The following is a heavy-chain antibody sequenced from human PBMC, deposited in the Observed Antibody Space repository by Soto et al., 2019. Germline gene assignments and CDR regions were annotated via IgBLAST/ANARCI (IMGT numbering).Heavy chain of an antibody. CDR2: IIPIFGTA. Sequence: GASVKVSCKASGGTFSSYAISWVRQAPGQGLEWMGGIIPIFGTANYAQKFQGRVTITADESTSTAYMELSSLRSEDTAVYYCARGGVGDIVVVPDANEDAFDIWGQGTMVTVSS. CDR3: ARGGVGDIVVVPDANEDAFDI. D-gene: IGHD2-2*01. J-gene: IGHJ3*02. V-gene: IGHV1-69*13. CDR1: GGTFSSYA.